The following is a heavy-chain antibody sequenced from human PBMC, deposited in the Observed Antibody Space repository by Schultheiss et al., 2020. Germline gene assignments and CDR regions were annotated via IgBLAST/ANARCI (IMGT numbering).Heavy chain of an antibody. CDR3: ARAGSWFDY. CDR2: INHSGST. V-gene: IGHV4-34*01. J-gene: IGHJ4*02. D-gene: IGHD3-10*01. CDR1: GFTFSSYA. Sequence: GSLRLSCAASGFTFSSYAMSWVRHAPGKGLEWIGEINHSGSTNYNPSLKSRVTISVDTSKNQFSLKLSSVTAADTAVYYCARAGSWFDYWGQGTLVTVFS.